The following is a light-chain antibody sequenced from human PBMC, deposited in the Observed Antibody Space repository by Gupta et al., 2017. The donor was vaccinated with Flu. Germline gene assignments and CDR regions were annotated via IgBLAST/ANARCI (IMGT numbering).Light chain of an antibody. Sequence: QAELTQPPSVSMALGQTATLTCTGNTNNVGNQGAPWLQQHQGHPPKLISYRNNNRPSGISERFSASRSGNTASLIITGLQPEDEADYYGSAWDTRLRGWVFGGGTKLTVL. CDR3: SAWDTRLRGWV. CDR2: RNN. V-gene: IGLV10-54*04. J-gene: IGLJ3*02. CDR1: TNNVGNQG.